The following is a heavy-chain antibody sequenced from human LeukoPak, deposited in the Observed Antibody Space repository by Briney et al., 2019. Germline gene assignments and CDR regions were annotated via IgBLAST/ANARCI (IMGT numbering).Heavy chain of an antibody. V-gene: IGHV4-39*01. CDR2: IYYTGNT. Sequence: SETLSLTCTVSGGPISSSSYYWALIRQPPGKGLEWIGSIYYTGNTWYNPSLKSRVTISVDTSKNQFSLKLSSVTAADTAMYYCARQGYYDSSGYSIPDYWGQGTLVAVSS. CDR3: ARQGYYDSSGYSIPDY. D-gene: IGHD3-22*01. J-gene: IGHJ4*02. CDR1: GGPISSSSYY.